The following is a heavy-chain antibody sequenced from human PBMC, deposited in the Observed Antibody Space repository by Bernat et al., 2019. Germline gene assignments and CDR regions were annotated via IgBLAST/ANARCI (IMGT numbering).Heavy chain of an antibody. CDR2: ISDDGSNK. CDR1: GFTFSSYG. D-gene: IGHD5-24*01. Sequence: QVQLVESGGGVVQPGRSLRLSCAASGFTFSSYGMHWVRQVPGKGLEWVAVISDDGSNKDYADSVKGRFTISRDKSKNTLLLQMNSLGADDTAVYYCAKGPDGYGTYWGQGTLVTVSS. CDR3: AKGPDGYGTY. V-gene: IGHV3-30*18. J-gene: IGHJ4*02.